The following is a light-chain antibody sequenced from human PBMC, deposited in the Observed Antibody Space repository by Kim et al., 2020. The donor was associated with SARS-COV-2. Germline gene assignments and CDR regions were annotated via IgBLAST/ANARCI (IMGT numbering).Light chain of an antibody. CDR1: QSVSTC. Sequence: LSPGERATLSCRAGQSVSTCLAWYQQRLGQAPRLLIYDASNRAAGVPARFSASGSGTDFTLTISSLEPDDFAIYYCQQRYSWPRTFGQGTKVDIK. CDR2: DAS. CDR3: QQRYSWPRT. J-gene: IGKJ1*01. V-gene: IGKV3-11*01.